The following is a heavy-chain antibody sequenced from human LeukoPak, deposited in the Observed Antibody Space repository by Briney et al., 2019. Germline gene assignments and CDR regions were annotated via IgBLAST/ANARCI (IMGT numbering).Heavy chain of an antibody. CDR2: INPNSGGT. Sequence: ASVKVSCKASGYTFTGYYMHWVRQAPGQGLEWMGWINPNSGGTNYAQKFQGRVTMTRDTSISTAYMELSRLRSDDTAVYYCARVDPEYCSGGSCYHDAFDIWAKGQWSPSLQ. V-gene: IGHV1-2*02. J-gene: IGHJ3*02. CDR1: GYTFTGYY. D-gene: IGHD2-15*01. CDR3: ARVDPEYCSGGSCYHDAFDI.